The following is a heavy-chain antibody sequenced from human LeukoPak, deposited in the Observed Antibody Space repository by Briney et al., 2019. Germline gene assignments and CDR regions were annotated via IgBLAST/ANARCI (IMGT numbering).Heavy chain of an antibody. CDR3: ARGVRYCTNGVCYHFDY. D-gene: IGHD2-8*01. CDR2: MNPNSGNT. J-gene: IGHJ4*02. Sequence: ASVKVSCKASGYTFTSYDINWVRQATGQGLERMGWMNPNSGNTGYAQKFQGRVTITRNTSISTAYMELSSLRSEDTAVYYCARGVRYCTNGVCYHFDYWGQGTLVTVSS. V-gene: IGHV1-8*03. CDR1: GYTFTSYD.